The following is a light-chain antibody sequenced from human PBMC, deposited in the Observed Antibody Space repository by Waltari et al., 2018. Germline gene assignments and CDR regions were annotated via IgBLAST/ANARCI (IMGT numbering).Light chain of an antibody. CDR3: QQTYSTLRT. CDR1: QSISTY. CDR2: AAS. V-gene: IGKV1-39*01. J-gene: IGKJ4*01. Sequence: DIQMTQSPSSLSASVGDTVTITCRASQSISTYLNWYQQKVGKAPNLLVYAASRLQSGVPSRFTGSGSGTDFTLTITSLQPEDFATYYCQQTYSTLRTFGGGTKVEIK.